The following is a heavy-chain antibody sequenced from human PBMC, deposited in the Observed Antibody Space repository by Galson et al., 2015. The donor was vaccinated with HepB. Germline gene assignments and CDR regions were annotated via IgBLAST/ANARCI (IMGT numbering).Heavy chain of an antibody. V-gene: IGHV4-31*03. D-gene: IGHD3-16*01. CDR1: GGSISSGGHY. Sequence: LSLTCTVSGGSISSGGHYWSWIRQHPGKGLEWIGYIYYSGSTYYNPSLKSRVTISVDTSKNQFSLKLSSVTAADTAVYYCARELGAQVDPWGQGTLVTVSS. CDR3: ARELGAQVDP. J-gene: IGHJ5*02. CDR2: IYYSGST.